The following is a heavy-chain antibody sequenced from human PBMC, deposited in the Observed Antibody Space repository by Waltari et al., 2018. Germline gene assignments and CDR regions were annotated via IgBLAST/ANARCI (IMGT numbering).Heavy chain of an antibody. V-gene: IGHV4-34*01. CDR2: INHSGST. CDR3: ARGRYWGSSWYGVDY. D-gene: IGHD6-13*01. Sequence: QVQLQQWGAGLLKPSETLSLTCAVYGGSFSGYYWSWIRQPPGKGLEWIGEINHSGSTNYNPSLKSRVTISVDTSKNQFSLKLSSVTAADTAVYYCARGRYWGSSWYGVDYWGQGTLVTVSS. J-gene: IGHJ4*02. CDR1: GGSFSGYY.